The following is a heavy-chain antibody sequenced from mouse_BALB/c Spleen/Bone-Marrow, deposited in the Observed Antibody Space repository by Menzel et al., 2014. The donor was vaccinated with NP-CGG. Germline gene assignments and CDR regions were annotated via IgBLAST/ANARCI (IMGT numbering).Heavy chain of an antibody. V-gene: IGHV1-9*01. CDR3: ARELGEY. D-gene: IGHD4-1*01. CDR1: GYTFSSYW. CDR2: ILPGSGST. J-gene: IGHJ3*01. Sequence: LVESGAELMKPGASVKISGKATGYTFSSYWIEWVKQRPGHGLEWIGEILPGSGSTNYNEKFKGKATFTADTSSNTAYMQLSSVTSEDSAVYYCARELGEYWGQGTLVTVSA.